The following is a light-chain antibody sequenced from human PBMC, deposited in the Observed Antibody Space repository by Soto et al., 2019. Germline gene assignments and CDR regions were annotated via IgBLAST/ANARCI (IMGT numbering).Light chain of an antibody. J-gene: IGLJ1*01. CDR2: EGS. V-gene: IGLV2-23*01. Sequence: QSVLTQPASVSGSPGQSITLSCTGTSSDVGSYNLVSWYQQHPGKAPKLMIYEGSKRPSGVSNRFSGSKSGNTASLTISGLQAEDEGDYYCCSYAGSSTYGFGTGTKLTVL. CDR3: CSYAGSSTYG. CDR1: SSDVGSYNL.